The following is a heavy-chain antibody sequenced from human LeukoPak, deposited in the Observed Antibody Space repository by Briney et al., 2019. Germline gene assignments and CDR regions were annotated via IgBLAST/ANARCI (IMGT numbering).Heavy chain of an antibody. D-gene: IGHD3-22*01. CDR1: GGSFSGYY. CDR3: ARGPRRRMTVVVMAYFQH. CDR2: INHSGST. V-gene: IGHV4-34*01. J-gene: IGHJ1*01. Sequence: SETLSLTCAVYGGSFSGYYWSWIRQPPGKGLEWIGEINHSGSTNYNPSLKSRVTISVDTSKNQFSLKLSSVTAADTAVYYCARGPRRRMTVVVMAYFQHWGQGTLVTVSS.